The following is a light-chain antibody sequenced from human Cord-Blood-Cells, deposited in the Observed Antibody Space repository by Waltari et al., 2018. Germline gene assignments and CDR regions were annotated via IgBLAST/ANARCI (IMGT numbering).Light chain of an antibody. CDR2: AAS. J-gene: IGKJ4*01. CDR1: QSISSY. Sequence: DIQMTQSPSSLSASVGDRVTITCRESQSISSYLNWYQQKPGKAPKLLIYAASSLQSGVPSRLSCSGSGTDFTLTISSLQPEDFATYYCQQSYSTPRTFGGGTKVEIK. V-gene: IGKV1-39*01. CDR3: QQSYSTPRT.